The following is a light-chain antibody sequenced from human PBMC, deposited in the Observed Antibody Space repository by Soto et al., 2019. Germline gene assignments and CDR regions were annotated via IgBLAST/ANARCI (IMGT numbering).Light chain of an antibody. CDR2: GAS. CDR3: QQDVSWT. Sequence: EIVLTQSPGTRSVSPGQRATLSCRARQSIRTNPLAWYQQKPGQATSLLIYGASSRATGIPDRCSGSGAGTYCALTSSRLEPEDVAIYYCQQDVSWTFGQRT. J-gene: IGKJ1*01. V-gene: IGKV3-20*01. CDR1: QSIRTNP.